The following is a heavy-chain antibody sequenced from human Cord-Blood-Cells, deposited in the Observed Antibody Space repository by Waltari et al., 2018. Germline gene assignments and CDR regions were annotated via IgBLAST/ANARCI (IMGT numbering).Heavy chain of an antibody. CDR3: ATGDSSELFFDY. J-gene: IGHJ4*02. D-gene: IGHD3-22*01. CDR2: FDPEEGET. CDR1: GYPLPEST. Sequence: QVQLVQPGAGATTPGASVEDSGKVPGYPLPESTVHWVRQAPGKGLEWMGGFDPEEGETIYAQKFQGRVTMTEDTSTDTAYMELSSLRSEDTAVYYCATGDSSELFFDYWGQGTLVTVSS. V-gene: IGHV1-24*01.